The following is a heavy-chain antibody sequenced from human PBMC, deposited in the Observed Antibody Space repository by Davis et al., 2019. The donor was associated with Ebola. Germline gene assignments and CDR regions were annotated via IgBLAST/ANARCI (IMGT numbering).Heavy chain of an antibody. CDR3: ARVGNGDYLDY. J-gene: IGHJ4*02. Sequence: GGSLRLSCAASGFTFSSYEMNWVRQAPGKGLEWVSYISSSGSTIYYADSVKGRFTISRDNAKNSLYLQMNSLRAEDTAVYYCARVGNGDYLDYWGQGTLVTVSS. V-gene: IGHV3-48*03. CDR1: GFTFSSYE. CDR2: ISSSGSTI. D-gene: IGHD1-1*01.